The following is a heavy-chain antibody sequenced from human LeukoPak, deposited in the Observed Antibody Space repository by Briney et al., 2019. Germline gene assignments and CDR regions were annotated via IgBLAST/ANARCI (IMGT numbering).Heavy chain of an antibody. CDR2: ISWNSGSI. D-gene: IGHD6-19*01. J-gene: IGHJ4*02. CDR1: GFTFDDYA. V-gene: IGHV3-9*03. Sequence: PGGSLRLSCAASGFTFDDYAMHWVRQAPGKGLEWVSGISWNSGSIGYADSVKGRFTISRDNAKNSLYLQMNSLRAEDMALYYCATGIAVAGTFDYWGQGTLVTVSS. CDR3: ATGIAVAGTFDY.